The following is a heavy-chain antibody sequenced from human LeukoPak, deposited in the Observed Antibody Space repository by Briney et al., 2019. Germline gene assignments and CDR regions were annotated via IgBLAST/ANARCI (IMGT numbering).Heavy chain of an antibody. Sequence: ASVKVSCKTSGYTLTRHYMHWVRQAPGQGLEWMGWINTNTGNPTYAQGFTGRFVFSLDTSVSTAYLQISSLKAEDTAVYYCARDGYSYGMGNDYWGQGTLVTVSS. V-gene: IGHV7-4-1*02. D-gene: IGHD5-18*01. J-gene: IGHJ4*02. CDR1: GYTLTRHY. CDR3: ARDGYSYGMGNDY. CDR2: INTNTGNP.